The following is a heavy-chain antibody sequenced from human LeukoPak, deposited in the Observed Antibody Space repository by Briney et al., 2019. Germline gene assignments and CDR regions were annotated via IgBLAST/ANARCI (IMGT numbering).Heavy chain of an antibody. Sequence: GGSLRLSCAASGFTFSSFGMNWVRQAPGKGLEWVSVISGSGDTTYYADSVKGRFVISRDNSKNTLYLQMNSLRAEDTAIYYCAKAYLTYPITCVDPWGQGTLVTVSS. CDR2: ISGSGDTT. J-gene: IGHJ5*02. V-gene: IGHV3-23*01. CDR1: GFTFSSFG. CDR3: AKAYLTYPITCVDP.